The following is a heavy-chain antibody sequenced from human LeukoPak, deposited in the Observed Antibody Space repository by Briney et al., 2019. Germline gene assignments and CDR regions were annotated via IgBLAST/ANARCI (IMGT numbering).Heavy chain of an antibody. Sequence: PGGSLRLSCAASGFTFSDYYMSWIRQAPGKGLEWVSYISSSGSTIYYADSVKGRFTISRDNSKNTLYLQMNSLRPEDTAVYYCAGHFGAWHYDYWGQGTLVTVSS. CDR2: ISSSGSTI. V-gene: IGHV3-11*04. D-gene: IGHD3-3*01. CDR1: GFTFSDYY. CDR3: AGHFGAWHYDY. J-gene: IGHJ4*02.